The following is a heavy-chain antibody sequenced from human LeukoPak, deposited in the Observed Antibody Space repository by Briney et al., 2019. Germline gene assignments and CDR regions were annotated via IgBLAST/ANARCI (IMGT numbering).Heavy chain of an antibody. CDR3: AKDLPAAYFDY. Sequence: GGSLRLSCAASGFTFNSYWMSWVRQAPGKGLEWVAFVRSDGGIKYYADSVKGRFTISRDNSRTTVYLQMNSLRAEDTAVYHCAKDLPAAYFDYWGQGTLVTVSS. CDR1: GFTFNSYW. J-gene: IGHJ4*02. D-gene: IGHD2-2*01. V-gene: IGHV3-30*02. CDR2: VRSDGGIK.